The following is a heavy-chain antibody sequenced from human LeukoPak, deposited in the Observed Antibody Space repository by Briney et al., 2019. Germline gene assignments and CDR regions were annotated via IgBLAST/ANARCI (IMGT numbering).Heavy chain of an antibody. V-gene: IGHV3-7*01. CDR3: VRDLAGPPQEAFDI. J-gene: IGHJ3*02. CDR1: GFSFSSYW. Sequence: GGSLRLSCAASGFSFSSYWMSWVRQAPGKGLEWVANIRQDGSEKYYVDSVKGRFTISRDNAQNSLYLQMNSLRAEDTAVYYCVRDLAGPPQEAFDIWGQGTVVTVSS. CDR2: IRQDGSEK.